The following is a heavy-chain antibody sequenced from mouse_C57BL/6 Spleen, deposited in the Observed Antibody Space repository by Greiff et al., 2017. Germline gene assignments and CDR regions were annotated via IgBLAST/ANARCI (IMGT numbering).Heavy chain of an antibody. CDR3: TRKEDFAWFAY. V-gene: IGHV1-15*01. Sequence: VQLVESGAELVRPGASVTLSCKASGYTFTDYEMHWVKQTPVHGLEWIGAIDPETGGTAYNQKFKGKAILTADKSSSTAYMELRSLTSEDSAVYYCTRKEDFAWFAYWGQGTLVTVSA. CDR2: IDPETGGT. CDR1: GYTFTDYE. J-gene: IGHJ3*01.